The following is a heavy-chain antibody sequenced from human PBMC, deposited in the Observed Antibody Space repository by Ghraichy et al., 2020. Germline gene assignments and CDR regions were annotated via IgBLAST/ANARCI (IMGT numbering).Heavy chain of an antibody. CDR2: ISSDGNHI. V-gene: IGHV3-21*01. Sequence: ESLNISCAGSGFTFSNYNMNWVRQAPGMGLEWVSSISSDGNHIYYADSVKGRFTISRDNARNSLYLQMHSLRAEDTAVYYCAKEDSSGYDSLDYWGQGTLVTVSS. J-gene: IGHJ4*02. CDR1: GFTFSNYN. CDR3: AKEDSSGYDSLDY. D-gene: IGHD3-22*01.